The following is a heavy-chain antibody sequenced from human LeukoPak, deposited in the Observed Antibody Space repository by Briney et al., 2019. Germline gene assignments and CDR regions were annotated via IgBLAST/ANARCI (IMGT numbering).Heavy chain of an antibody. CDR2: INPDGSST. Sequence: PGGSLRLSCGASGFTFSTYWMHWVRQAPGKGLVWVSRINPDGSSTGYADSVRGRFTISRDNAKNTLYLQMNSLRAEDTAVYYCTRDFDAATGDWGQGTLVTVSS. CDR3: TRDFDAATGD. V-gene: IGHV3-74*01. D-gene: IGHD3-9*01. J-gene: IGHJ4*02. CDR1: GFTFSTYW.